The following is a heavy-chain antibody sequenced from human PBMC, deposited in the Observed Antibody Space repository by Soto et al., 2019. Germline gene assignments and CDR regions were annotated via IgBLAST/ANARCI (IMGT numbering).Heavy chain of an antibody. CDR3: AKRGSGSQFDS. CDR1: GLTFSSYA. Sequence: EVQLLESGGGLVQPGGSLRLSCAASGLTFSSYAMSWVRQAPGKGLEWVSVISGSGGSTYYADSVKGRSTISRDNSKNTLYLQMTSLRAEDTAVYYCAKRGSGSQFDSWGPGTLVTVSS. CDR2: ISGSGGST. V-gene: IGHV3-23*01. J-gene: IGHJ4*02. D-gene: IGHD1-26*01.